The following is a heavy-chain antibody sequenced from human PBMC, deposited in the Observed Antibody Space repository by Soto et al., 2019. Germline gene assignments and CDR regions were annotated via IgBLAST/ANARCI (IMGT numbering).Heavy chain of an antibody. J-gene: IGHJ4*02. CDR1: GGSFTGYY. CDR2: INQSGST. D-gene: IGHD3-10*01. CDR3: ARGQLLYHHPGSASPDRGYFDF. Sequence: SETLSLTCEVSGGSFTGYYWSWIRQPPGRGLEWIGEINQSGSTTYNPSLKSRVTMSVGASKKQFSLNVTSVTAADTAIYYCARGQLLYHHPGSASPDRGYFDFWGQGSLVTVSS. V-gene: IGHV4-34*01.